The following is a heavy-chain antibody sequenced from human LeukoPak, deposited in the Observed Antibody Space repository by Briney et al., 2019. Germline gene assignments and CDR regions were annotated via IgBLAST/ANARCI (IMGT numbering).Heavy chain of an antibody. V-gene: IGHV4-34*01. CDR2: INHSGST. CDR1: GGSFSGYY. Sequence: KPSETLSLTCAVYGGSFSGYYWSWIRQPPGKGLEWIGEINHSGSTNYNPSLKSRVTISVDTTKNQFSLKLSSVAAADTAVYYCARRRGYNWSLGHFDYWGQGTLVTVSS. J-gene: IGHJ4*02. D-gene: IGHD1-1*01. CDR3: ARRRGYNWSLGHFDY.